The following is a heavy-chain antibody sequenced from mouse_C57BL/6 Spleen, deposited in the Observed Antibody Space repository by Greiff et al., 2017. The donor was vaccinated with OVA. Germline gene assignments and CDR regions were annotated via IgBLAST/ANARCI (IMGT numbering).Heavy chain of an antibody. CDR2: IDPSDSYT. CDR3: ARGGDITTGCAY. V-gene: IGHV1-50*01. CDR1: GYTFTSYW. D-gene: IGHD1-1*01. Sequence: QVQLQQPGAELVKPGASVKLSCKASGYTFTSYWMQWVKQRPGQGLEWIGEIDPSDSYTNYNQKFKGKATLTVDTSSSTAYMQLSSLTSEDSAVYYCARGGDITTGCAYWGQGTLVTVSA. J-gene: IGHJ3*01.